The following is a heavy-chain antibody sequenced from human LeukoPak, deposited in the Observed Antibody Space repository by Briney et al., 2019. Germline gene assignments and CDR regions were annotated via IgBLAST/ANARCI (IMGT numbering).Heavy chain of an antibody. CDR3: ARRPGSSGYY. D-gene: IGHD3-22*01. CDR1: GGSISSKTYY. Sequence: SETLSLTCTVSGGSISSKTYYWGWIRLPPGKGLEWIGNIHYSGSTYYNPSLKSRVTISVDTSKNQFSLKLSSVTAADTAVYYCARRPGSSGYYWGQGTLVTVSS. CDR2: IHYSGST. V-gene: IGHV4-39*01. J-gene: IGHJ4*02.